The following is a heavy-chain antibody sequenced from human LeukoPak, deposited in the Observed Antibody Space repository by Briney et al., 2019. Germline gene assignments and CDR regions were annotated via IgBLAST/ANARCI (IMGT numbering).Heavy chain of an antibody. Sequence: GGTLRLSCAASGFTFSSYDMSWVRQAPGKGLEWVSAISGSGGSTYYADSVKGRFTISRDNSKNTLYLQMNSLRAEDTAVYYCAKSTLLLWFGELGAHDYWGQGTLVTVSS. D-gene: IGHD3-10*01. CDR1: GFTFSSYD. V-gene: IGHV3-23*01. CDR2: ISGSGGST. J-gene: IGHJ4*02. CDR3: AKSTLLLWFGELGAHDY.